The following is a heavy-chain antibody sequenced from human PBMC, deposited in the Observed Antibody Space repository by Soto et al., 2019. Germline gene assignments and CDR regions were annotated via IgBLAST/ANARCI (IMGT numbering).Heavy chain of an antibody. J-gene: IGHJ4*02. CDR2: IIPIFGTA. V-gene: IGHV1-69*06. D-gene: IGHD3-22*01. CDR3: ARAYDDSTGSFEY. CDR1: GGTFSSYA. Sequence: SVKVSCKASGGTFSSYAISWVRQAPGQGLEWMGGIIPIFGTANYAQKFQGRVTITADKSTSTAYMELSSLRSEDTAVYYCARAYDDSTGSFEYSGQGTLVIVSS.